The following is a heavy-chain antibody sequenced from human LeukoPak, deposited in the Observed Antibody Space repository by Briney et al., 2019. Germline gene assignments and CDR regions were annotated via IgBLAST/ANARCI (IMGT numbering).Heavy chain of an antibody. J-gene: IGHJ4*02. CDR3: GRWRWAQSEFIY. CDR1: GFTFSSYS. D-gene: IGHD5-24*01. V-gene: IGHV3-7*01. CDR2: IKQGGSET. Sequence: SGGSLRLSCVASGFTFSSYSMSWVRQAPGKGLEWVAHIKQGGSETSYVDSVKGRFTVSRDSAKNSVYLQMNNLRAEDTAVYYRGRWRWAQSEFIYWGQGSLVTVSS.